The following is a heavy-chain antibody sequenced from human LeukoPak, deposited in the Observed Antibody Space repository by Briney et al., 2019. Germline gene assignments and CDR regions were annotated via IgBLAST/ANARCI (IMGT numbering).Heavy chain of an antibody. CDR2: IYYSGST. CDR1: GGSISSYY. Sequence: SETLSLTCTVSGGSISSYYWSWIRQPPGKGLEWIGYIYYSGSTNYNPSLKRRVTISVDTSKNQFSLKLSSVTAADTAIYYCARTYYYGSGRYFDYWGQGTLVTVSS. D-gene: IGHD3-10*01. CDR3: ARTYYYGSGRYFDY. J-gene: IGHJ4*02. V-gene: IGHV4-59*01.